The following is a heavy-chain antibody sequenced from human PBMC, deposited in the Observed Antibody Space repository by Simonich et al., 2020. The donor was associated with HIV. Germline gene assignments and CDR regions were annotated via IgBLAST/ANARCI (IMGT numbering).Heavy chain of an antibody. CDR1: GGSFSGYY. J-gene: IGHJ1*01. D-gene: IGHD6-13*01. Sequence: QVQLQQWGAGLLKPSETLSLTCAVYGGSFSGYYWSWIRQPPGKGLDWIGEINHRGETNYNPSLKSRVTISVDTSKNQFSLKLSSVTAADTAVYYCARLTAGGLGEYFQHWGQGTLVTVSS. CDR2: INHRGET. CDR3: ARLTAGGLGEYFQH. V-gene: IGHV4-34*01.